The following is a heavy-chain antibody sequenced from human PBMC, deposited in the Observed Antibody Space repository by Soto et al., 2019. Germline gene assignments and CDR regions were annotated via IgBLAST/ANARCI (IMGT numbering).Heavy chain of an antibody. V-gene: IGHV3-15*01. J-gene: IGHJ4*02. D-gene: IGHD4-17*01. Sequence: GGSLRLSCAASGFTFSSYAMSWVRQAPGKGLEWVGRIKSKTDGGTTDYAAPVKGRFTISRDDSKNTLYLQMNSLKTEDTAVYYCTTGGPTVTTILVSDYFDYWGQGTLVTVSS. CDR2: IKSKTDGGTT. CDR1: GFTFSSYA. CDR3: TTGGPTVTTILVSDYFDY.